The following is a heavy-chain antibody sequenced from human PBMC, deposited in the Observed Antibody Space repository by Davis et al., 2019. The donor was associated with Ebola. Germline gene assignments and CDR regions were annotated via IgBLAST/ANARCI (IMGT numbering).Heavy chain of an antibody. J-gene: IGHJ6*04. Sequence: SETLSLTCSVSGGSISIRTQYWGWIRQPPGKGLEWIGSIYYSGSTYYNPSLKSRVTISVDTSKNQFSLKLSSVTAADTAVYYCAKSGLSFGVVKYHYGMDVWGKGTTVTVSS. CDR1: GGSISIRTQY. CDR2: IYYSGST. CDR3: AKSGLSFGVVKYHYGMDV. D-gene: IGHD3-3*01. V-gene: IGHV4-39*01.